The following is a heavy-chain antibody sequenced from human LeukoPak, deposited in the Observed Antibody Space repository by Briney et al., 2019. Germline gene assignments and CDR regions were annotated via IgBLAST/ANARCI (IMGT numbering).Heavy chain of an antibody. V-gene: IGHV1-2*02. J-gene: IGHJ4*02. CDR1: GYTFTGYY. D-gene: IGHD3-9*01. Sequence: ASVKVSCKASGYTFTGYYIHWVRQAPGQGLEWMGWINPYSGDTDYAQKFQGRITMTRDTSISTAYMELSRLRSDDTAMYYCARVIAGYYYFDDWGQGTLVTVSS. CDR2: INPYSGDT. CDR3: ARVIAGYYYFDD.